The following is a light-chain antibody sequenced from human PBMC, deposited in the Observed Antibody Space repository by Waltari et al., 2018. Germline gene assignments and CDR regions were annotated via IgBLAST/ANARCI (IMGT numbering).Light chain of an antibody. Sequence: EVVLTQSPGTLSLSPGERATTSCRASQNIRSNYLAWYQQRPGQAPRLLIYGTSTRASGIPDRCSGSGSGTDFTLTITRLEPEDFAVYYCQQYVSSPLTFGGGTRVEIK. CDR2: GTS. CDR1: QNIRSNY. CDR3: QQYVSSPLT. V-gene: IGKV3-20*01. J-gene: IGKJ4*01.